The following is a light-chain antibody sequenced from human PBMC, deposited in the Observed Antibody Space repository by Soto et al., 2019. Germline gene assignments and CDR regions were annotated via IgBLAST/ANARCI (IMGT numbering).Light chain of an antibody. Sequence: QSVLTQPASVSGSPGQSITISCTVTTSDVGGYNYVTWYQQYPGQAPKIIIYDVSRRPPGVSDRFSGSKSGNTASLTVSDLQAGDEADYFCCSFTGTSTPRVFVTGSMVTV. CDR1: TSDVGGYNY. V-gene: IGLV2-14*03. CDR3: CSFTGTSTPRV. CDR2: DVS. J-gene: IGLJ1*01.